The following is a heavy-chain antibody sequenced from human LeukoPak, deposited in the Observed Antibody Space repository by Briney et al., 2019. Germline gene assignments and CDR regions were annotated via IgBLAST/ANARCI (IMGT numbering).Heavy chain of an antibody. Sequence: ASVKVSCKASGGTFSSYAISWVRQAPGQGLEWMGRIIPILGIANYAQKFQGRVTITADKSTSTAHMELSSLRSEDTAVYYCARGPIVVVPAANFDYWGQGTLVTVSS. CDR1: GGTFSSYA. J-gene: IGHJ4*02. V-gene: IGHV1-69*04. D-gene: IGHD2-2*01. CDR2: IIPILGIA. CDR3: ARGPIVVVPAANFDY.